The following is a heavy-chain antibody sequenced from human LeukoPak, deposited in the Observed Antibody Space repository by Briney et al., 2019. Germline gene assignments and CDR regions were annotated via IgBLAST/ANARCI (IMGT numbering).Heavy chain of an antibody. D-gene: IGHD5-24*01. Sequence: SETLSLTCTVSGGSISSYYWSWIRQPPGKGLEWIGYIYYSGSTNYNPSLKSRVTISVDTSKNQFSLKLSSATAANTAVYYCARGGRDGYRDYWGQGTLVTVSS. CDR3: ARGGRDGYRDY. V-gene: IGHV4-59*01. CDR1: GGSISSYY. CDR2: IYYSGST. J-gene: IGHJ4*02.